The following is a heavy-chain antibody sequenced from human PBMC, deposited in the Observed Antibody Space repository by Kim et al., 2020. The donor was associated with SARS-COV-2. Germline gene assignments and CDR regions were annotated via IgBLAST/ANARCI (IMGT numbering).Heavy chain of an antibody. Sequence: GGSLRLSCSASGFTFSSYAMHWVHQAPGKGLEYVSAISSNGGSTYYADSVKGRFIISRDNSKNTLYLQMSSLRAEDTAVYYCVKDGGYSSGWTFGYWGQGTLVTVSS. D-gene: IGHD6-19*01. CDR2: ISSNGGST. V-gene: IGHV3-64D*09. CDR1: GFTFSSYA. CDR3: VKDGGYSSGWTFGY. J-gene: IGHJ4*02.